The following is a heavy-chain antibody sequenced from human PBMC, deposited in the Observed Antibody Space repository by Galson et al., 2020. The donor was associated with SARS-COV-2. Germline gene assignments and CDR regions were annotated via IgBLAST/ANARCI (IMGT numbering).Heavy chain of an antibody. J-gene: IGHJ4*02. Sequence: GGSLRLSCAASGFTFDDYAMHWVRQAPGKGLEWVSGISWNSGSIGYADSVKGRFTISRDNAKNSLYLQMNSLRAEDTALYYCAKLAAAAPGDYFDYWGQGTLVTVSS. CDR1: GFTFDDYA. D-gene: IGHD6-13*01. CDR2: ISWNSGSI. CDR3: AKLAAAAPGDYFDY. V-gene: IGHV3-9*01.